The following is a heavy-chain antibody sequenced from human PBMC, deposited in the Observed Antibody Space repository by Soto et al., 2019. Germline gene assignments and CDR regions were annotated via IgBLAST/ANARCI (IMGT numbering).Heavy chain of an antibody. V-gene: IGHV3-7*01. J-gene: IGHJ4*02. CDR3: ARSRRRWFGALLSYYFDY. CDR1: GFIFRTHW. Sequence: GGSLRLSCEASGFIFRTHWMTWVRQAPGKGLEWVANIKEDGSEENYVDSVKGRFAVSRDKDKNSLYLQLNGLRVEDTAVYYCARSRRRWFGALLSYYFDYWGQGTVVTVSS. CDR2: IKEDGSEE. D-gene: IGHD3-10*01.